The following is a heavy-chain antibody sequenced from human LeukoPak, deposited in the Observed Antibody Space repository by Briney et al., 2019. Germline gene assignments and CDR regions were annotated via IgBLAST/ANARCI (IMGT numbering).Heavy chain of an antibody. CDR2: IYSGGST. CDR3: ARDRRYCSGSRCYSGVDY. D-gene: IGHD2-15*01. J-gene: IGHJ4*02. Sequence: GGSLRLSCAASGFTVSSNYMTWVRQAPGKGLEWVSLIYSGGSTYYGDSVKGRFTISRDNSKNTLYLQINSLRAEDTAVYYCARDRRYCSGSRCYSGVDYWGQGALVTVSS. CDR1: GFTVSSNY. V-gene: IGHV3-53*01.